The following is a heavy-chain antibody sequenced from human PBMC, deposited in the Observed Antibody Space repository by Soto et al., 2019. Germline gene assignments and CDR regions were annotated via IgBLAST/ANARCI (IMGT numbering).Heavy chain of an antibody. J-gene: IGHJ5*02. CDR3: ARGPPNWNYGENWFDP. D-gene: IGHD1-7*01. V-gene: IGHV1-69*01. CDR2: IIPIFGTA. CDR1: GGTFSSYA. Sequence: QVQLVQSGAEVKKPGSSVKVSCKASGGTFSSYAISWVRQAPGQGLEWMGGIIPIFGTANYAQKFQGRVTITADESTSTAYMELSSLRSEDTAVYYCARGPPNWNYGENWFDPWGQGALVTVSS.